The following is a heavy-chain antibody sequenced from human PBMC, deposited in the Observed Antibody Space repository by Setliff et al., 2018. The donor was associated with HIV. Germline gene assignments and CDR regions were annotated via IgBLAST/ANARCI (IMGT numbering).Heavy chain of an antibody. CDR1: GYTFTSCY. J-gene: IGHJ6*03. D-gene: IGHD1-26*01. CDR3: ARGGQYSGDYLPRDYYMDV. V-gene: IGHV1-46*01. CDR2: INPSGGST. Sequence: ASVKVSCKASGYTFTSCYMHWVRQAPGQGLEWMGIINPSGGSTTYAQKFQGRVTMTSDMSTSTVYMDLSSLGSEDTAMYYCARGGQYSGDYLPRDYYMDVWGKGTTVTVSS.